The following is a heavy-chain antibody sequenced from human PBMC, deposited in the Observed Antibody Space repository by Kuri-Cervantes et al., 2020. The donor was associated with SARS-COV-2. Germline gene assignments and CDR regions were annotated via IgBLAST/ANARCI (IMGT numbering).Heavy chain of an antibody. CDR3: ARYCSSTSCHRRPGVFDY. V-gene: IGHV3-48*03. J-gene: IGHJ4*02. D-gene: IGHD2-2*01. CDR1: GFTFSSYE. CDR2: ISSSGSTI. Sequence: GGSLRLSCAASGFTFSSYEMNWVRQAPGKGLEWVSYISSSGSTIYYADSVKGRFTISRDNAKNSLYLQMNSLRAEDTAVYYCARYCSSTSCHRRPGVFDYWGQGTLVTVSS.